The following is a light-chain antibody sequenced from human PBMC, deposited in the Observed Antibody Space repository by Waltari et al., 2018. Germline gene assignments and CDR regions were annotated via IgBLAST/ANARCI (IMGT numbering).Light chain of an antibody. Sequence: QSALTQPASVSGSPGQSITISCTGTSSDVGGYNYVPWYQQHPGKAPKLMIYDVSKRPSGVSNRFSGSKSGNTASLTISGLQAEDEADYYCSSYTSSSTLVFGGGTKLTVL. CDR2: DVS. CDR1: SSDVGGYNY. V-gene: IGLV2-14*01. J-gene: IGLJ2*01. CDR3: SSYTSSSTLV.